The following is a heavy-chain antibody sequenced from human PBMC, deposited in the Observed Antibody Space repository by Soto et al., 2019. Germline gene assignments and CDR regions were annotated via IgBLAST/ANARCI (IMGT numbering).Heavy chain of an antibody. V-gene: IGHV4-31*03. Sequence: QVQLQESGPGLVKPSQTLSLTCTVSGGSISSGGYYWSWIRQHPGKGLEGIGDIYYSGSTYYNPSLKGRVTISVDTSKNQFSLKLSSVTAADTAVYYCARASSTRGYSYGYWFDPWGQGTLVTVSS. J-gene: IGHJ5*02. CDR3: ARASSTRGYSYGYWFDP. CDR1: GGSISSGGYY. CDR2: IYYSGST. D-gene: IGHD5-18*01.